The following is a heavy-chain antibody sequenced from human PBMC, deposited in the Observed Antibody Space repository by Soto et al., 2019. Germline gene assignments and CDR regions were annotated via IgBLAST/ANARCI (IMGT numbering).Heavy chain of an antibody. CDR3: ARVQRGVPAARTYYYYGMDV. V-gene: IGHV3-48*02. CDR2: ISSSSSTI. Sequence: GGSLRLSCAASGFTFSSYSMNWVRQAPGKGLEWVSYISSSSSTIYYADSVKGRFTISRDNAKNSLYLQMNSLRDEDTAVYYCARVQRGVPAARTYYYYGMDVWGQGTTVTVSS. CDR1: GFTFSSYS. J-gene: IGHJ6*02. D-gene: IGHD2-2*01.